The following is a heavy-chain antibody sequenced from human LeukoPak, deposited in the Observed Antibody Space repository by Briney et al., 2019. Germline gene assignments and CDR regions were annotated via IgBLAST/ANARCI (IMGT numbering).Heavy chain of an antibody. Sequence: PSETLSLTCAVSGYSIVNGYYWGWIRQPPGKGLEWIGNTYHSGSTSYNPSLKSRVSISVDTSKNQFSLKLNSVTAADTAVYYCARATNRYCTNGLCYDFDYWGQGTLVTVSS. J-gene: IGHJ4*02. V-gene: IGHV4-38-2*01. D-gene: IGHD2-8*01. CDR3: ARATNRYCTNGLCYDFDY. CDR2: TYHSGST. CDR1: GYSIVNGYY.